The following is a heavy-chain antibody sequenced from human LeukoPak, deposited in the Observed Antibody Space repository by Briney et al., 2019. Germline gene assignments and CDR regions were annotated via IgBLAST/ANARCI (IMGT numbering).Heavy chain of an antibody. J-gene: IGHJ5*02. CDR1: GYTFTSYG. V-gene: IGHV1-18*01. Sequence: ASVKVSCKASGYTFTSYGISWVRQAPGQGLEWMGWISAYNGNTNCAQKLQGRVTMTTDTSTSTAYMELRSLRSDDTAVYYCARKIGYSSSWYGNWFDPWGQGTLVTVSS. CDR3: ARKIGYSSSWYGNWFDP. CDR2: ISAYNGNT. D-gene: IGHD6-13*01.